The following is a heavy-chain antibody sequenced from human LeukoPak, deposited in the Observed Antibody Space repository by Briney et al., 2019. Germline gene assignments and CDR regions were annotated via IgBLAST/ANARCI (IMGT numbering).Heavy chain of an antibody. CDR3: ARVVRFLEWLPRFGSYFDY. CDR1: GFTFSSYA. Sequence: GGSLRLSCAASGFTFSSYAMSWVRQAPGKGLEWVSAISGSGGSTYYADSVKGRFTISRDNSKNTLYLQMNSLRAEDTGVYYCARVVRFLEWLPRFGSYFDYWGQGTLVTVSS. J-gene: IGHJ4*02. V-gene: IGHV3-23*01. CDR2: ISGSGGST. D-gene: IGHD3-3*01.